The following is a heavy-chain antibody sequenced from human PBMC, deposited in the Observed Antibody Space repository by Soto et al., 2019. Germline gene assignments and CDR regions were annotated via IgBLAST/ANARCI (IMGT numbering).Heavy chain of an antibody. CDR2: ISGSTSYM. CDR1: GFTFRSYS. V-gene: IGHV3-21*01. J-gene: IGHJ6*02. D-gene: IGHD2-21*02. CDR3: ARAEGDFSYYYGMDV. Sequence: EVQLVESGGGLVKPGESLRLSCVASGFTFRSYSVNWIRQAPGKGLEWVSYISGSTSYMDYADSVKGRFTISRDNAKNSLYLQMDSLRAEDSAVYYCARAEGDFSYYYGMDVWGQGTTVTVSS.